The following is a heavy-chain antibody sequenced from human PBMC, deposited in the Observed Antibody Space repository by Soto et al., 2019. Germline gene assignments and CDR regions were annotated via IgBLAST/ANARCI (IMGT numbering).Heavy chain of an antibody. J-gene: IGHJ4*02. CDR1: GYTYTSYD. D-gene: IGHD6-19*01. CDR2: MNPNSGNT. CDR3: ATGLYEYSSGPN. V-gene: IGHV1-8*01. Sequence: ASVKVSCQASGYTYTSYDINWVRQATGQGLEWMGWMNPNSGNTGYAQKFQGRVTMTRNTSISTAYMELSSLRSEDTAVYYCATGLYEYSSGPNWGQGTLVTSPQ.